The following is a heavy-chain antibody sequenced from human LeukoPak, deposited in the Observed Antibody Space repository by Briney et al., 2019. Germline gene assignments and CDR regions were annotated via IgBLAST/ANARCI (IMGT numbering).Heavy chain of an antibody. V-gene: IGHV1-2*02. CDR1: GYTFTGYY. J-gene: IGHJ4*02. CDR2: INPNSGGT. Sequence: GASVKVSCKASGYTFTGYYMHWVRQAPGQGLEWMGWINPNSGGTNYAQKFQGRVTMTRDTSISTAYMELSRLRSDDTAVYYCARDPNSGSYWANFDYWGQGTLVTVSS. CDR3: ARDPNSGSYWANFDY. D-gene: IGHD1-26*01.